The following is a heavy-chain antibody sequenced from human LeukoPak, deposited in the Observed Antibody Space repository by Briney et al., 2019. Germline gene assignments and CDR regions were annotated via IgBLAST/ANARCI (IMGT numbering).Heavy chain of an antibody. Sequence: NPGGSLRLSCAASGFTFSSYAMSWVRQSPGKGLEWIGSIHYSGTSYYNPSLKSRVTMSVDTSKIQFSLKLNSVTAADTAVYYCAGDSSGYYNAFDIWGQGTMVTVSS. CDR3: AGDSSGYYNAFDI. J-gene: IGHJ3*02. CDR2: IHYSGTS. CDR1: GFTFSSYA. D-gene: IGHD3-22*01. V-gene: IGHV4-39*07.